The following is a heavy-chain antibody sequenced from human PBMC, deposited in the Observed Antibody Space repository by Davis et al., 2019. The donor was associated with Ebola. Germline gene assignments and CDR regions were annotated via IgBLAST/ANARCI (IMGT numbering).Heavy chain of an antibody. D-gene: IGHD3-3*01. CDR1: SGSFSGYY. Sequence: PSETLSLTCAVYSGSFSGYYWSWIRQPPGKGLEWIGEINHSGSTNYNPSLKSRVTISVDTSKNQFSLKLSSVTAADTAVYYCARGGLRFLEWLSSNWFDPWGQGTLVTVSS. J-gene: IGHJ5*02. V-gene: IGHV4-34*01. CDR2: INHSGST. CDR3: ARGGLRFLEWLSSNWFDP.